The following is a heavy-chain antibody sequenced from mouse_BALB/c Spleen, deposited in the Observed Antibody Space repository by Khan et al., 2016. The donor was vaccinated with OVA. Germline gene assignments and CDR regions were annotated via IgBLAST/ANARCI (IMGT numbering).Heavy chain of an antibody. CDR3: ARREKYGYDPSWFAY. CDR2: INPSDSET. D-gene: IGHD2-2*01. V-gene: IGHV1-61*01. CDR1: GYTFTSYW. Sequence: QMQLEESGAELVRPGASVKLSCKASGYTFTSYWMNWVRQRPGQGLDWIGKINPSDSETHYNQMFKDKATLTVDKSSGTAYMQLSSLTSEDSAVYYCARREKYGYDPSWFAYWGQGTLVTVS. J-gene: IGHJ3*01.